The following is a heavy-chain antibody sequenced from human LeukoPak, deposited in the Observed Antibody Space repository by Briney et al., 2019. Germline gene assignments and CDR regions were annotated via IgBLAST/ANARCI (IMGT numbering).Heavy chain of an antibody. CDR3: ARGEVGTYFGDY. D-gene: IGHD1-26*01. V-gene: IGHV4-30-2*01. J-gene: IGHJ4*02. CDR1: GGSISSGSYY. CDR2: IYHSGST. Sequence: NPSQTLSLTCTVSGGSISSGSYYWSWIRQPPGKGLEWIGYIYHSGSTYYNPSLKSRVTISVDRSKNQFSLKLSSVTAADTAVYYCARGEVGTYFGDYWGQGTLVTVSS.